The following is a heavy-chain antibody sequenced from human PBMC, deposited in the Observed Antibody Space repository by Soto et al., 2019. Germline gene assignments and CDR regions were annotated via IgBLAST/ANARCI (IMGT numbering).Heavy chain of an antibody. Sequence: GGSLRLSCAASGFTFSSYAMHWVRQAPGKGLEWVAVISYDGSNKYYADSVKGRFTISRDNSKNTLYLQMNSLRAEDTAVYYCAGGTSRYSSSWYVYYSYSMDVSCQATTLTVSS. CDR2: ISYDGSNK. J-gene: IGHJ6*02. V-gene: IGHV3-30-3*01. D-gene: IGHD6-13*01. CDR3: AGGTSRYSSSWYVYYSYSMDV. CDR1: GFTFSSYA.